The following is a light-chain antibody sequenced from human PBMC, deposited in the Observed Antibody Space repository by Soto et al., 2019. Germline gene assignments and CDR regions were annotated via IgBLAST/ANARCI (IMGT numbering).Light chain of an antibody. CDR1: RSNIGSNY. CDR3: TAWDDSLSAWV. J-gene: IGLJ3*02. V-gene: IGLV1-47*02. Sequence: QSVLTQPPSASETPGQSVTISCSGSRSNIGSNYVYWHQQLPGTAPKLLIYSDNRRPSGVPDRFSGSKSGTSASLAISGLRSEDEADYYCTAWDDSLSAWVFGGGTKLTVL. CDR2: SDN.